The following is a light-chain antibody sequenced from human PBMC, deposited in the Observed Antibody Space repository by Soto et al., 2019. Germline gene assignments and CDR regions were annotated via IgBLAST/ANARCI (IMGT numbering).Light chain of an antibody. Sequence: IVLTQSPATLSLSPGESATLSCRASQSIGYYLAWYQEKPGQAPRLLINDASIRATGIPARFSGSWSGTDFTLTISSLEPEDVAVYYCQQRSNWPPSLTFGGGTKVDIK. CDR3: QQRSNWPPSLT. V-gene: IGKV3-11*01. CDR1: QSIGYY. CDR2: DAS. J-gene: IGKJ4*01.